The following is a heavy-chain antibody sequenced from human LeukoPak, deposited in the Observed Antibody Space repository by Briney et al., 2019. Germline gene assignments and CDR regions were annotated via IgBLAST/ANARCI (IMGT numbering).Heavy chain of an antibody. D-gene: IGHD6-19*01. CDR3: ATSSGWYPKYFEY. Sequence: GGSLRLSCAASGFTFSSYPMSGVRQAPGKGLEWVSAISGGGGDTYYADSVKGRFTISRDNSKNTLYLQMNSLRAEDTALYYCATSSGWYPKYFEYWGQGTLVTVSS. V-gene: IGHV3-23*01. CDR2: ISGGGGDT. J-gene: IGHJ4*02. CDR1: GFTFSSYP.